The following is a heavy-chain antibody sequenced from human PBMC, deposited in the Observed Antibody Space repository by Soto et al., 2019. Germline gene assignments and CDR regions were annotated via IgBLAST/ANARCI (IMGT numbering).Heavy chain of an antibody. J-gene: IGHJ4*02. CDR3: ARGPKGYSSSWYITYFDY. CDR2: INHSGST. D-gene: IGHD6-13*01. Sequence: PSETLSLTCAVYGGSFSGYYWSWIRQPPGKGLEWIGEINHSGSTNYNPSLKSRVTISVDTSKNQFSLKLGSVTAADTAVYYCARGPKGYSSSWYITYFDYWGQGTLVTVSS. V-gene: IGHV4-34*01. CDR1: GGSFSGYY.